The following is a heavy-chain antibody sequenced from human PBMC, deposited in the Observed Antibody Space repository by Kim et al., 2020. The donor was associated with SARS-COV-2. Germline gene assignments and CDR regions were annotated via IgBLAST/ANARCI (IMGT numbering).Heavy chain of an antibody. V-gene: IGHV3-49*02. J-gene: IGHJ5*01. Sequence: TIEYAAALTDRFIISRDDSKSNAYLQMNSLKIEDTAVYFCTRQHPLLDSWGQGTLVTVSS. CDR2: TI. CDR3: TRQHPLLDS. D-gene: IGHD6-13*01.